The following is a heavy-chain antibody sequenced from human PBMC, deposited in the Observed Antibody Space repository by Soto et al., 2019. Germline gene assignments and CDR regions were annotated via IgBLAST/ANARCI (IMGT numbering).Heavy chain of an antibody. CDR2: IYSSGST. CDR1: GGSVSSDTHY. Sequence: QVQLQESGPGLVKPSETLSLTCTVSGGSVSSDTHYWSWIRQPPGKRLEWIGFIYSSGSTNYNPSPNSRVTMSVDTSKNQFSLKLRSVIVADTAVYHCARFVRSCSGTTCYTRADVWGQGTTVTVSS. V-gene: IGHV4-61*01. CDR3: ARFVRSCSGTTCYTRADV. J-gene: IGHJ6*02. D-gene: IGHD2-2*02.